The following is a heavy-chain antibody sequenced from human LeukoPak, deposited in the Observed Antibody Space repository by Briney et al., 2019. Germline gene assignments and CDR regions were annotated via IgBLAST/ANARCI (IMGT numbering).Heavy chain of an antibody. J-gene: IGHJ4*02. V-gene: IGHV3-23*01. CDR1: GFTLSNSA. CDR2: ISGSGSGGST. Sequence: GGSLRLSCAASGFTLSNSAMSWVRQAPGKGLEWVSNISGSGSGGSTYYADSVKGRFTISRDNSKNTLYLQMNSLRAEDTAVYYCARDETPYYWGQGTLVTVSS. CDR3: ARDETPYY.